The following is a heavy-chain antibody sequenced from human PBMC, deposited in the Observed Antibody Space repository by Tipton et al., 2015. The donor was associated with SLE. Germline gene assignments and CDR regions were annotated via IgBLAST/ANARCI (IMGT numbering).Heavy chain of an antibody. D-gene: IGHD3-16*01. CDR3: ARETLVWEAFDI. CDR1: GGSISSSSYY. V-gene: IGHV4-39*07. J-gene: IGHJ3*02. Sequence: TLSLTCTVSGGSISSSSYYWGWIRQPPGKGLEWIGSIYYSGSTYYNPSLKSRVTISVDTSKNQFSLKLSSVTAADTAVYYCARETLVWEAFDIWGQGTMVTVSS. CDR2: IYYSGST.